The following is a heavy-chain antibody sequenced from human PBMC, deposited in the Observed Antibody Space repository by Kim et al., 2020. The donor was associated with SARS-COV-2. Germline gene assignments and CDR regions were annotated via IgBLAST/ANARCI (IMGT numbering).Heavy chain of an antibody. CDR3: ARSFPPALVRGVIITSSPMQS. CDR1: TDTFSGFA. D-gene: IGHD3-10*01. Sequence: ASVKVSCKASTDTFSGFAFHWVRQAPGQRPEWMGWIDIDHNQTKYSRTFQGRLTMTMDISANTAYLDLSSLRSEDTALYYCARSFPPALVRGVIITSSPMQSWGQGTLVIVSS. V-gene: IGHV1-3*04. CDR2: IDIDHNQT. J-gene: IGHJ5*02.